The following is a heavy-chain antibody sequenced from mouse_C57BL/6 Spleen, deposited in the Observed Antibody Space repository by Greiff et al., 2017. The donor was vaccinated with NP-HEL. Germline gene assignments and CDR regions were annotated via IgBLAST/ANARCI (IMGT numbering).Heavy chain of an antibody. V-gene: IGHV2-3*01. Sequence: VQLQQSGPGLVAPSQSLSITCTVSGFSLTSYGVSWVRQPPGKGLEWLGVIWGDGSTNYHSALISRLSISKDNSKSQVFLKLNSLQTDDTATYYCAKEGSYYGYDDGGYYFDYWGQGTTLTVSS. CDR2: IWGDGST. J-gene: IGHJ2*01. CDR3: AKEGSYYGYDDGGYYFDY. CDR1: GFSLTSYG. D-gene: IGHD2-2*01.